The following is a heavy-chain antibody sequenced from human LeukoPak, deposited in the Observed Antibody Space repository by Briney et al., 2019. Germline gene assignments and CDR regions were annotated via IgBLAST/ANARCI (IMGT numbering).Heavy chain of an antibody. D-gene: IGHD4-17*01. J-gene: IGHJ4*02. CDR3: AREPDSGDYVTNFAS. CDR2: ISSSSSYL. V-gene: IGHV3-21*01. Sequence: GGSLRLSCAASGFTFSSYSMNWVRQAPGKGLEWVSSISSSSSYLYYADSVKGRFTISRDNAKNSLYLQMNSLRAEDTAVYYCAREPDSGDYVTNFASGGKGTLVTVS. CDR1: GFTFSSYS.